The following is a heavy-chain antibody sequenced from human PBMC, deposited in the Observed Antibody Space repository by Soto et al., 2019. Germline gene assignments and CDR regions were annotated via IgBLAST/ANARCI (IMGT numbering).Heavy chain of an antibody. CDR2: MNTDGTST. Sequence: EVQLVESGGGLVQPGGSLRLSCAASGLTFSSYWMHWVRQAPGKGLVWVARMNTDGTSTGYADSVKGRVTISRDNAKNTLYLQMNSLSAEDTAVYYCAREGMGFSNWFGPWGQGNLVTVSS. D-gene: IGHD2-8*01. CDR1: GLTFSSYW. J-gene: IGHJ5*02. V-gene: IGHV3-74*01. CDR3: AREGMGFSNWFGP.